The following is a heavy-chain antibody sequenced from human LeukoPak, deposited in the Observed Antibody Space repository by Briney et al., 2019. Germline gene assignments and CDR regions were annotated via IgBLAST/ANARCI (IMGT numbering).Heavy chain of an antibody. Sequence: PGGSLRLSCAASGFTFSSYSMNWVRQAPGKGLEWVSSISSSSSYIYYADSVKGRFTISRDNAKNTLFLQLNSLRAEDTAVYYCAKSSQYYYSHMDAWGRGTTVTVSS. V-gene: IGHV3-21*04. CDR3: AKSSQYYYSHMDA. CDR1: GFTFSSYS. CDR2: ISSSSSYI. J-gene: IGHJ6*03.